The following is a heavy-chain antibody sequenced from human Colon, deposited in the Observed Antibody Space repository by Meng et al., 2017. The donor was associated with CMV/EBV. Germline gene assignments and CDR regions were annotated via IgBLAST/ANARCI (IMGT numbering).Heavy chain of an antibody. CDR3: ARDVDFWSNSSYYYGMDV. J-gene: IGHJ6*02. CDR2: ISSSSSYI. D-gene: IGHD3-3*01. Sequence: GGSLRLSCATSGFTFDNYAMSWVRQAPGKGLEWVSSISSSSSYIYYADSVKGRFTISRDNAKNSLYLQMNSLRAEDTAVYYCARDVDFWSNSSYYYGMDVWGQGTTVTVSS. V-gene: IGHV3-21*01. CDR1: GFTFDNYA.